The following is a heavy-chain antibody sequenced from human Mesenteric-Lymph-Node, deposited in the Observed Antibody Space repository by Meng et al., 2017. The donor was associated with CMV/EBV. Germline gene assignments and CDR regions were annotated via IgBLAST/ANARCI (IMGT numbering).Heavy chain of an antibody. CDR3: ARPQFQQLVVLMDY. V-gene: IGHV1-2*02. CDR2: INPNTGAT. CDR1: GYIFTGYY. Sequence: ASVKVSCKTSGYIFTGYYMHWVRQAPGQGLEWLGWINPNTGATNFAQKFQGRVTLTRDTSINTAYMELSSLKSDDTAVYFCARPQFQQLVVLMDYWGQGTLVTVSS. D-gene: IGHD2-2*01. J-gene: IGHJ4*02.